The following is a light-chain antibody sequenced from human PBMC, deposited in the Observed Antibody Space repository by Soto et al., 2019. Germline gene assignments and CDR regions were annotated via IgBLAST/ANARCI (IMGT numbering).Light chain of an antibody. V-gene: IGLV4-69*01. Sequence: QLVLTQSPSASASLGASVNLTCTLSSGHSSYAIAWHQQQPEKGPRYLMKLNSDGSHSKGDGIPDRFSGSISGAERYLTISSLQSEDEADYYCQTWGTGSWVFGGGTQLTVL. CDR2: LNSDGSH. J-gene: IGLJ3*02. CDR3: QTWGTGSWV. CDR1: SGHSSYA.